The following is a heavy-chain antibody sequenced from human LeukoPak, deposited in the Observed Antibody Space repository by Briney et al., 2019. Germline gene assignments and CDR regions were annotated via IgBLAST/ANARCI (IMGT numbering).Heavy chain of an antibody. Sequence: PSETLSLTCAVYGGSFSGYYWSWIRQPPGKGLEGIGEINHSGSTNYNPSLKSRVTISVDTSKNQFSLKLSSVTAADTAVYYCARGARVRQWLVRYWFDPWGQGTLVTVSS. CDR1: GGSFSGYY. D-gene: IGHD6-19*01. J-gene: IGHJ5*02. V-gene: IGHV4-34*01. CDR3: ARGARVRQWLVRYWFDP. CDR2: INHSGST.